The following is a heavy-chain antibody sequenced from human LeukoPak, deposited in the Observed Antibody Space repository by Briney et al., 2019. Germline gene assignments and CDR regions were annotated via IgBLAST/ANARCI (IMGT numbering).Heavy chain of an antibody. Sequence: GGSLKLSCAASGFTFSGSAMHWVRQASGKGLEWVGRIRSKANSYATAYAASVKGRFTISRDDSKNTAYLQMNSLRAEDTAVYYCARDSGGNLDYWGQGTLVTVSS. CDR1: GFTFSGSA. CDR3: ARDSGGNLDY. V-gene: IGHV3-73*01. D-gene: IGHD4-23*01. CDR2: IRSKANSYAT. J-gene: IGHJ4*02.